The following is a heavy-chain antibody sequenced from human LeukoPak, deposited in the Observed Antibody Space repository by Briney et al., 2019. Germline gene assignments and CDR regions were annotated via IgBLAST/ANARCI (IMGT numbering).Heavy chain of an antibody. J-gene: IGHJ6*03. V-gene: IGHV1-69*05. D-gene: IGHD5-18*01. CDR1: GGTFSSYA. CDR2: IIPIFGTA. CDR3: ARGRIQLWLYYYYYMDV. Sequence: SLKDSCKASGGTFSSYAISWVRQAPGQGLEWMGGIIPIFGTANYAQKFQGRVTITTDESTSTAYMELSSLRSEDTAVYYCARGRIQLWLYYYYYMDVWGKGTTVTVSS.